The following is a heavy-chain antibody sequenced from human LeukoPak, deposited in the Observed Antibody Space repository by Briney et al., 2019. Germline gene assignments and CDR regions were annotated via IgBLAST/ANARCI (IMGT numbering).Heavy chain of an antibody. D-gene: IGHD3-10*01. Sequence: RASVKVSCKASGYTFTGYYRHWVRQAPGQGLEWTGWTNPDSGGTNYEQKLQGRVTVTTDTSISTAYMELSRLRSDATAVYYCATLRAGSRSYYRHPDYWGQGTLVTVSS. CDR3: ATLRAGSRSYYRHPDY. CDR1: GYTFTGYY. V-gene: IGHV1-2*02. CDR2: TNPDSGGT. J-gene: IGHJ4*02.